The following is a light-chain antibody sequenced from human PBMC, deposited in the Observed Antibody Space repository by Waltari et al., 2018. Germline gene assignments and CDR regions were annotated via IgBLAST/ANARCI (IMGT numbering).Light chain of an antibody. CDR3: QHHVRLPAT. V-gene: IGKV3-20*01. CDR1: QSISKY. CDR2: AAS. J-gene: IGKJ1*01. Sequence: SCRASQSISKYLAWYQQRPGQAPRLLIYAASNRATGIPDRFRGGGSGTDFSLTISRLEPEDFAVYYCQHHVRLPATFGQGTKVEIK.